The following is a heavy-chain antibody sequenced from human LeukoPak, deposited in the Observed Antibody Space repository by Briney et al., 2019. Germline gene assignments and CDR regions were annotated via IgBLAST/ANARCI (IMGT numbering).Heavy chain of an antibody. V-gene: IGHV1-18*01. CDR1: GYAFTSYG. CDR2: ISPYNGNT. D-gene: IGHD2-2*01. J-gene: IGHJ4*02. CDR3: ARSIVVPAAMEGGIDY. Sequence: GASVKVSCKASGYAFTSYGITWVRQAPGQGLEWMGWISPYNGNTHYEQILQGRVTMTADTSTSTAYMELRSLRSDDTAVYYCARSIVVPAAMEGGIDYWGQGTLVTVSS.